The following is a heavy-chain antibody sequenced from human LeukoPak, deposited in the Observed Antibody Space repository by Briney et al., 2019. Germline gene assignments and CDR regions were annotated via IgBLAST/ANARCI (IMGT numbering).Heavy chain of an antibody. J-gene: IGHJ6*03. CDR3: AREMTVPTGTDYYYYYMDI. D-gene: IGHD3/OR15-3a*01. CDR2: ISADNGNR. Sequence: ASVKVSCRASGYTFTSYGINWVRQAPGHGLEWMGWISADNGNRNYAQKLQGRVTMTTDTSTSTAYMELRSLRPDDTAVYYCAREMTVPTGTDYYYYYMDIWGKGTTVTVSS. V-gene: IGHV1-18*01. CDR1: GYTFTSYG.